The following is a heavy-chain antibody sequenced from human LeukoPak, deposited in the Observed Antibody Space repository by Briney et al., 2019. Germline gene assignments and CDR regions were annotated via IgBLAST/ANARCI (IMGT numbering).Heavy chain of an antibody. Sequence: GGSLRLSCAASGFTFDDYAMHWVRQAPGKGLEWVSLISCDGGSTYYADSVKGRFTISRDNSKNSLYLQMNSLRAEDTDLYYCAKDIGVADYYYYYMDVWGKGTTVTVSS. D-gene: IGHD3-3*01. CDR2: ISCDGGST. J-gene: IGHJ6*03. V-gene: IGHV3-43D*04. CDR1: GFTFDDYA. CDR3: AKDIGVADYYYYYMDV.